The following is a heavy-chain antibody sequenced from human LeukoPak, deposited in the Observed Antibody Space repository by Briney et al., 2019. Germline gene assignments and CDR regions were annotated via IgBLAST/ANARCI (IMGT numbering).Heavy chain of an antibody. CDR1: GYIFTSYW. V-gene: IGHV5-51*01. Sequence: GESLKISCKGSGYIFTSYWIGWVRQMPGKGLEWMGIIHPGDSDTRYSPSFQGQITISADKSISTAYLQWSSLKASDTAMYYCTRHGGYCSHGSCYYVYWGQGALVTVSS. CDR3: TRHGGYCSHGSCYYVY. D-gene: IGHD2-15*01. CDR2: IHPGDSDT. J-gene: IGHJ4*02.